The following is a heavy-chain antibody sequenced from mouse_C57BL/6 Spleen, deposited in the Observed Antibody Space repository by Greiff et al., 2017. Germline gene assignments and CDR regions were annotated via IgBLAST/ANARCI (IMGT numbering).Heavy chain of an antibody. V-gene: IGHV1-82*01. CDR2: IYPGDGDT. D-gene: IGHD1-1*01. Sequence: VQLQESGPELVKPGASVKISCKASGYAFSSSWMNWVKQRPGKGLEWIGRIYPGDGDTNYNGKFKGKATLTADKSSSTAYMQLSSLTSEDSAVYFCARSGDLLLRYFDCWGQGTTLTVSS. CDR1: GYAFSSSW. CDR3: ARSGDLLLRYFDC. J-gene: IGHJ2*01.